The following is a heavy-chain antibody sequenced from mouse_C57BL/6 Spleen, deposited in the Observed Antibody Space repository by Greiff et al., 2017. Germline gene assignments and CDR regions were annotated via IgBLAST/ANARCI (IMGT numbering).Heavy chain of an antibody. CDR3: TTVVVYWYFDV. V-gene: IGHV1-15*01. D-gene: IGHD1-1*01. CDR2: IDPETGGT. J-gene: IGHJ1*03. Sequence: QVQLQQSGAELVRPGASVTLSCKASGYTFTDYEMHWVKQTPVHGLEWIGAIDPETGGTAYNQKFKGKAILTADKSSSTAYMELRSLTSEDSAVYYCTTVVVYWYFDVWGTGTTVTVSS. CDR1: GYTFTDYE.